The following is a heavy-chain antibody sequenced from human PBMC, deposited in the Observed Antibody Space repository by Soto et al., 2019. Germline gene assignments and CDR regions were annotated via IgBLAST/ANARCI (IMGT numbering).Heavy chain of an antibody. Sequence: LSLTCAVYGGSFSGYYWSWIRQPPGKGLEWIGEINHSGSTNYNPSLKSRVTISVDTSKNQFSLKLSSVTAADTAVYYCARGSWEAAADWFDPWGQGTLVTVSS. D-gene: IGHD6-13*01. CDR3: ARGSWEAAADWFDP. CDR1: GGSFSGYY. V-gene: IGHV4-34*01. J-gene: IGHJ5*02. CDR2: INHSGST.